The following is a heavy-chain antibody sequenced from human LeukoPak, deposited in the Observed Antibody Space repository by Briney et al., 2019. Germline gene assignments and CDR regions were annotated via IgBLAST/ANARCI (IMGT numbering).Heavy chain of an antibody. Sequence: EASVKVSCKASGGTFSSYAISWVRQAPGQGLEWMGGIIPIFGTANYAQKFQGRVTITADESTSTAYMELSSLRSEDTAVYYCARDCSSTSCYIVDAFDIWGQGTMVTVSS. CDR1: GGTFSSYA. J-gene: IGHJ3*02. V-gene: IGHV1-69*13. CDR3: ARDCSSTSCYIVDAFDI. D-gene: IGHD2-2*02. CDR2: IIPIFGTA.